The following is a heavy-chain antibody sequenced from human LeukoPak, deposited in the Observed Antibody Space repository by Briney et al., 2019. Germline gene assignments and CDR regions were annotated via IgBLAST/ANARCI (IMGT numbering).Heavy chain of an antibody. V-gene: IGHV4-59*12. D-gene: IGHD1-26*01. CDR1: GGSISRYY. CDR3: ARGSLPYYYYYYMDV. Sequence: PSETLSLTCTVSGGSISRYYWSWIRQPPGKGLEWIGYIYYSGSTYYNPSLKSRVTISVDTSKNQFSLKLSSVTAADTAVYYCARGSLPYYYYYYMDVWGKGTTVTISS. J-gene: IGHJ6*03. CDR2: IYYSGST.